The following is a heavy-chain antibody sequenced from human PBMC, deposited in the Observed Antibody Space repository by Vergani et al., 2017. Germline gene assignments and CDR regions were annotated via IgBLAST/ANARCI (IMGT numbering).Heavy chain of an antibody. CDR2: IYHSGST. V-gene: IGHV4-38-2*01. CDR1: GYSISSGYY. Sequence: QVQLQESGPGLVKPSETLSLTCAVSGYSISSGYYWGWIRQPPGKGLEWIGSIYHSGSTYYNPSLKSRVTISVDTSKNQFSLKLSSVTAADTAVYYCARRVEAAAGYYYYYYYMDVWGKGTTVTVSS. J-gene: IGHJ6*03. D-gene: IGHD6-13*01. CDR3: ARRVEAAAGYYYYYYYMDV.